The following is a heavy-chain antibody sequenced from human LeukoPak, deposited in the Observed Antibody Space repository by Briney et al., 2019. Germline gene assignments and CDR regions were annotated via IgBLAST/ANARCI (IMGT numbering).Heavy chain of an antibody. V-gene: IGHV3-23*01. Sequence: PGGSLRLSCAASGFTFSSYGMSWVRQAPGKGLELVSAISGSGGSTYYADSVKGRFTISRDNSKNTLYLQMNSLRAEDTAVYYCAREAGVDTPTPGTFDYWGQGTLVTVSS. D-gene: IGHD5-18*01. CDR3: AREAGVDTPTPGTFDY. CDR2: ISGSGGST. J-gene: IGHJ4*02. CDR1: GFTFSSYG.